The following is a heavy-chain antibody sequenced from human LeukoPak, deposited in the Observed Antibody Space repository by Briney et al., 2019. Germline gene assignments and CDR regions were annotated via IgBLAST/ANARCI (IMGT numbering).Heavy chain of an antibody. Sequence: ASVKVSCKASGYTFTSYAMHWVRQAPGQRLERMGWINAGNGNTKYSQKFQGRVTITRGTSASTAYMELSSLRSEDTAVYYCASQGPRPYQLLDYWGQGTLVTVSS. CDR1: GYTFTSYA. CDR2: INAGNGNT. J-gene: IGHJ4*02. CDR3: ASQGPRPYQLLDY. D-gene: IGHD2-2*01. V-gene: IGHV1-3*01.